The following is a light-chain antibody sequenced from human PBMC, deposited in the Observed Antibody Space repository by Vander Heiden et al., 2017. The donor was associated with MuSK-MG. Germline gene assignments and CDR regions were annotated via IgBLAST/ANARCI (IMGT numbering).Light chain of an antibody. CDR1: SSNIRGGYD. CDR3: QSYDSSLSVVV. CDR2: GYS. Sequence: QSVLTQPRSVAGAQGQRVTTSGTGSSSNIRGGYDVHWYEQLPGTGPTLLFFGYSNRPSGVPDRFSCSKSGTSASLAITVLQAEDEADYYCQSYDSSLSVVVFGGGTKLTVL. J-gene: IGLJ2*01. V-gene: IGLV1-40*01.